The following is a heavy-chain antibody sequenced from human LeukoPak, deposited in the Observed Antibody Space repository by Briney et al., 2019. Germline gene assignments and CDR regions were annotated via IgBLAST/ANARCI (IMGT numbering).Heavy chain of an antibody. CDR3: AGWAYDSH. CDR1: GFAFSTYW. CDR2: IKEDGSEI. Sequence: GGSLRLSCAASGFAFSTYWMSWVRQAPGKGLEWVANIKEDGSEIYYVDSVKGRFTISKDNAKNSLYLQMSSLRVEDTAVYYCAGWAYDSHWGQGTLVTVSS. V-gene: IGHV3-7*01. D-gene: IGHD3-16*01. J-gene: IGHJ4*02.